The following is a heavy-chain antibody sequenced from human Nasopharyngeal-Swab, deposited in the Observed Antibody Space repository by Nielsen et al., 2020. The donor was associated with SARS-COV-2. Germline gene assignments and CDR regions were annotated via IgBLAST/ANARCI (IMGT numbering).Heavy chain of an antibody. V-gene: IGHV3-13*01. D-gene: IGHD6-19*01. CDR2: IGTAGDT. CDR1: GFTFSSYD. J-gene: IGHJ2*01. Sequence: GESLKISCAASGFTFSSYDMHWVRQATGKGLEWVSAIGTAGDTYYPGSVKGRFTISRENAKNSLYLQMNSLRAGDTAVYYCASTGAGTPYWYFDLWGLGTLVTVSS. CDR3: ASTGAGTPYWYFDL.